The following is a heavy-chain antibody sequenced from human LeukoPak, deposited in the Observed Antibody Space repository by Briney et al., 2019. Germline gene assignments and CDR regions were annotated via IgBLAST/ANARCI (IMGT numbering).Heavy chain of an antibody. CDR2: IYYSGSN. D-gene: IGHD2-2*01. CDR1: GGSISSYY. V-gene: IGHV4-59*01. Sequence: SETLSLTCTVSGGSISSYYWSWIRQPPGKGLEWIGYIYYSGSNNFNPSLKSRVTISVDTSKNQFSLKLSSVTAADTAVYYCARGSVGGIVVVPAARPYYYYYYYMDVWGKGTTVTVSS. CDR3: ARGSVGGIVVVPAARPYYYYYYYMDV. J-gene: IGHJ6*03.